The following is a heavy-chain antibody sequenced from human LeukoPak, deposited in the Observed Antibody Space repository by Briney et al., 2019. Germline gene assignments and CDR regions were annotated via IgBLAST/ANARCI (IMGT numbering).Heavy chain of an antibody. V-gene: IGHV4-34*01. CDR1: GGSFSGYY. Sequence: SETLSLTCAVYGGSFSGYYWSWIRQPPGKGLEWIGEINHSGSTNYNPSLKSRVTISVDTSKNQFSLKLSSVTAADTAVYYCARVVGYSSGWYWFDPWGQGTLVTVSS. CDR3: ARVVGYSSGWYWFDP. CDR2: INHSGST. D-gene: IGHD6-19*01. J-gene: IGHJ5*02.